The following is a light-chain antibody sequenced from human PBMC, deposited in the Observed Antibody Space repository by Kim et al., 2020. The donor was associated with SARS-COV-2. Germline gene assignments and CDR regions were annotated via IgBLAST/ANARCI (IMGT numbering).Light chain of an antibody. J-gene: IGLJ3*02. CDR1: SANIGNNY. CDR2: DNN. CDR3: GTWDSSLSAGV. V-gene: IGLV1-51*01. Sequence: QKVASSCSGSSANIGNNYVSWYQQHPGTAPKLLIYDNNKRPSGIPDRFSGSKSGTSATLGITGLQTGDEADYYCGTWDSSLSAGVFGGGTQLTVL.